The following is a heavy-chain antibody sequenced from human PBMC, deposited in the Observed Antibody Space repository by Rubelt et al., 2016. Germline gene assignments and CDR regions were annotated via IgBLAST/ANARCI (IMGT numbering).Heavy chain of an antibody. CDR3: ARDQEIYSSGWSWFDP. CDR2: IYTSGST. CDR1: GGSISSYY. Sequence: QVQLQESGPGLVKPSETLSLTCTVSGGSISSYYWSWIRQPAGKGLEWIGRIYTSGSTNYNPSLKRRVTMSVDTSKNRVSVKVSSVTAADTAVYYCARDQEIYSSGWSWFDPWGQGTLVTVSS. D-gene: IGHD6-19*01. J-gene: IGHJ5*02. V-gene: IGHV4-4*07.